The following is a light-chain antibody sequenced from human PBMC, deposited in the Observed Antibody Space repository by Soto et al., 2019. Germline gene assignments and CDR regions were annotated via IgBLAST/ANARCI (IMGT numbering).Light chain of an antibody. Sequence: DIQMTQSPSTLSASVGDRVTITCRASQSSSTWLAWYQQKPGKAPKLLIYKASSLRNGVTSRFIGSGSGTEFTLTIYSLQPDDFASYYCQQYNGYPNPFGKGKKLEIK. J-gene: IGKJ2*01. V-gene: IGKV1-5*03. CDR1: QSSSTW. CDR2: KAS. CDR3: QQYNGYPNP.